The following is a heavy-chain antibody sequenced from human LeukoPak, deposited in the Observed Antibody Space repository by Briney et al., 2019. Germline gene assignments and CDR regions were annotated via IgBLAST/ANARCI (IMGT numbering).Heavy chain of an antibody. D-gene: IGHD1-26*01. V-gene: IGHV3-7*01. CDR2: INQDARTK. CDR3: ARDQTGSLDY. Sequence: GGSLRLSCATSGFTFSNTWMAWVRQAPGKGLEWVANINQDARTKQYVDSVKGRFTISRDNAKNSLYLQMNSLTAKDTAIYYCARDQTGSLDYSGQGTLVTVSS. J-gene: IGHJ4*02. CDR1: GFTFSNTW.